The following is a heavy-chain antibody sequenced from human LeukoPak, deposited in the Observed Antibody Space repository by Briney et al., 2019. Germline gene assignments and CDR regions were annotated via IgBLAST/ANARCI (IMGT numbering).Heavy chain of an antibody. D-gene: IGHD2-15*01. CDR3: ATGDPGYCSGGSCYSYYYYYGMDV. V-gene: IGHV1-24*01. CDR1: GYTLTELS. J-gene: IGHJ6*02. Sequence: SVKVSCKVSGYTLTELSMHWVRQAPGKGLEWMGGFDPEDGETIYAQKFQGRVTMTEDTSTDTAYMELSSLRSEDTAVYYCATGDPGYCSGGSCYSYYYYYGMDVWGQGTTVTVSS. CDR2: FDPEDGET.